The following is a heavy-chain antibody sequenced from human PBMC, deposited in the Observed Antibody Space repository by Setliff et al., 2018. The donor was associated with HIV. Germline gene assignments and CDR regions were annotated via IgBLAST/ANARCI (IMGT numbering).Heavy chain of an antibody. CDR2: ISTYNGNT. J-gene: IGHJ4*02. V-gene: IGHV1-18*01. D-gene: IGHD3-22*01. CDR1: GYTFTSYG. Sequence: ASVKVSCKASGYTFTSYGFSWVRQAPGQGLEWMGWISTYNGNTNFARKFQDRVTMTADTSTSTAYMELRSLRSDDTAVYYCARGPYYDSSGYYSWPFDYWGQGTLVTVSS. CDR3: ARGPYYDSSGYYSWPFDY.